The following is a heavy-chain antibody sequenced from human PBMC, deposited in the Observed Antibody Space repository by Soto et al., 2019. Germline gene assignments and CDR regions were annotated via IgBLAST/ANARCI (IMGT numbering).Heavy chain of an antibody. D-gene: IGHD6-13*01. CDR2: ISAYNGNT. CDR3: ARSLWKQLDPDDAFDI. CDR1: GYTFTSYG. V-gene: IGHV1-18*01. J-gene: IGHJ3*02. Sequence: QVQLVQSGAEVKKPGASVKVSCKASGYTFTSYGISWVRQAPGQGLEWMRWISAYNGNTNYAQKLQGRVTMTTDTSTSTAYMELRSLRSDDTAVYYCARSLWKQLDPDDAFDIWGQGTMVTVSS.